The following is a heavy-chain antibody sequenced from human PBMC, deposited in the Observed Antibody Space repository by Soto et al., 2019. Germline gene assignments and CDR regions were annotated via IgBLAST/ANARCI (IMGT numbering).Heavy chain of an antibody. CDR1: GFTFSDYY. CDR2: ISSSGSTI. J-gene: IGHJ6*02. Sequence: GGSLRLSCAASGFTFSDYYMSWIRQAPGKGLEWVSYISSSGSTIYYADSVKGRFTISRDNAKNSLYLQMNSLRAEDTAVYYCARDLTVGGWLRPYYYYYGMDVWGQGTTVTVSS. D-gene: IGHD5-12*01. CDR3: ARDLTVGGWLRPYYYYYGMDV. V-gene: IGHV3-11*01.